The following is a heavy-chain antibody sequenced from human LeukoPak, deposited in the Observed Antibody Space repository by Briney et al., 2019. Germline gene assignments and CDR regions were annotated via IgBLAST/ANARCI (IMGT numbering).Heavy chain of an antibody. Sequence: SETLSLTCAVYGVSFSGYYWSWIRQSPGQGLEWIGEINHSGSTNYNPSLKSRVTISVDTSKNQFSLKLNSVTAADTAVYYCARGINYYGDYYYYYMDVWGKGTTVTVSS. D-gene: IGHD3-10*01. CDR2: INHSGST. CDR3: ARGINYYGDYYYYYMDV. CDR1: GVSFSGYY. J-gene: IGHJ6*03. V-gene: IGHV4-34*01.